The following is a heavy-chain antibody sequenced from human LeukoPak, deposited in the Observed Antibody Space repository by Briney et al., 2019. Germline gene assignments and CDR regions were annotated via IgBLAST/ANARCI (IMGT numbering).Heavy chain of an antibody. D-gene: IGHD6-19*01. CDR2: INSNRGNT. CDR1: GYTFTNYD. J-gene: IGHJ5*02. V-gene: IGHV1-8*01. Sequence: GASVKVSCKASGYTFTNYDINWVRQATGQGLEWMGWINSNRGNTGYAQKFQGRVSMTRNTSISTAYMEPSSLRSEDTAVYYCARGYIGVAGPPNWFDPWGQGTLVTVSS. CDR3: ARGYIGVAGPPNWFDP.